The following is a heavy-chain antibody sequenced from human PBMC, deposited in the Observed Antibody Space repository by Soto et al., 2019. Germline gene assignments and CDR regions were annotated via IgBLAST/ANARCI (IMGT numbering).Heavy chain of an antibody. CDR2: IYPGDSDT. Sequence: GESLKISCKGSGYSFTSYWIGWVRQMPGKGLEWMGIIYPGDSDTRYSPSFQGQVTIAADKSISTAYMQWSSLKASDTAMYYCAMSRSKKLNHVFDYWGQGTLVTVSS. J-gene: IGHJ4*02. D-gene: IGHD6-6*01. CDR3: AMSRSKKLNHVFDY. CDR1: GYSFTSYW. V-gene: IGHV5-51*01.